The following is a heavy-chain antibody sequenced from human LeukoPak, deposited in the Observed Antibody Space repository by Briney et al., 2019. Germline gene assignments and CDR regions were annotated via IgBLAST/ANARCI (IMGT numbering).Heavy chain of an antibody. CDR1: GFTVSSNY. D-gene: IGHD6-19*01. V-gene: IGHV3-23*01. J-gene: IGHJ4*02. Sequence: PGGSLRLSCAASGFTVSSNYMTWVRQAPGKGLEWVSAISGSGGSTYYADSVKGRFTISRDNSKNTLYLQMNTLRAEDTAIYYCAKDRVGVAVAAYWGQGTLVTVSS. CDR3: AKDRVGVAVAAY. CDR2: ISGSGGST.